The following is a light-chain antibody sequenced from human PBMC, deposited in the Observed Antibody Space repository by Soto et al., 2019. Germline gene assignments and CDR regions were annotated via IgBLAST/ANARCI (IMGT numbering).Light chain of an antibody. CDR1: QGISSY. CDR2: AAS. CDR3: QQYYSYPRT. Sequence: AIRMTQSPSSFSASTGDRVTITCRASQGISSYLAWYQQKPGKAPKLLIYAASTLQSGVPSRISGSGSGTDFTLPISCLQSEDFATYYCQQYYSYPRTFGQGTKVEIK. J-gene: IGKJ1*01. V-gene: IGKV1-8*01.